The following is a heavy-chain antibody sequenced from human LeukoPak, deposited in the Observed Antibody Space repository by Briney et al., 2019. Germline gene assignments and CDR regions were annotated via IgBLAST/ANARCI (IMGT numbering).Heavy chain of an antibody. J-gene: IGHJ1*01. V-gene: IGHV3-30-3*01. D-gene: IGHD3-22*01. CDR2: ISYDGSNK. CDR3: AKNQWLPVFQH. CDR1: GFTFSSYA. Sequence: PGGSLRLSCAASGFTFSSYAMHWVRQAPGKGLEWVAVISYDGSNKYYADSVKGRFTISRDNSKNTLYLQMNSLRAEDTAVYYCAKNQWLPVFQHWGQGTLVTVSS.